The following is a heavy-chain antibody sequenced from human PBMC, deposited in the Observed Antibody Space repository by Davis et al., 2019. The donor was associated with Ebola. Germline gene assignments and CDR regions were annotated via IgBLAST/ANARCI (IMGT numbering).Heavy chain of an antibody. D-gene: IGHD2-21*01. J-gene: IGHJ4*02. Sequence: MPSETLSLTCAVSGGSISSSNWWSWVRQPPGKGLEWIGEIYHSGSTNYNPSLKSRVTISVDKSKNQFSLKLSSVTAADTAVYYCARSGSYCGGDCLDYWGQGTLVTVSS. V-gene: IGHV4-4*02. CDR2: IYHSGST. CDR1: GGSISSSNW. CDR3: ARSGSYCGGDCLDY.